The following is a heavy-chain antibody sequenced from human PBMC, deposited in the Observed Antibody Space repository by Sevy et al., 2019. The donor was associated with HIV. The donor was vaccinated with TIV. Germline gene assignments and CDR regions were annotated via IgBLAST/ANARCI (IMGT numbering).Heavy chain of an antibody. J-gene: IGHJ6*02. V-gene: IGHV1-69*13. D-gene: IGHD5-18*01. CDR2: IIPIFGTA. Sequence: ASVKVSCKASGGTFSSYAISWVRQAPGQGLEWTGGIIPIFGTANDAQKFQGRVTITADESTSTAYMELSSLRSEDTAVYYCARRGYSYGFDTDYYYYGMDVWSQGTTVTVSS. CDR1: GGTFSSYA. CDR3: ARRGYSYGFDTDYYYYGMDV.